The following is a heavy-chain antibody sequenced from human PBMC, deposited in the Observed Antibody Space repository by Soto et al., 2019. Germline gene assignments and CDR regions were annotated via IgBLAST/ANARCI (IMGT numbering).Heavy chain of an antibody. CDR3: VKERYGSGSYPYFDY. V-gene: IGHV3-23*01. D-gene: IGHD3-10*01. J-gene: IGHJ4*02. CDR1: GFTFSTYA. Sequence: GGSLRLSCAASGFTFSTYAMAWVRQAPGKGLEWVSGVSASGLNTDYADPVKGRFYISRDNSKNTLYLQMDSLRAEDTATYYCVKERYGSGSYPYFDYWGQGTPVTVSS. CDR2: VSASGLNT.